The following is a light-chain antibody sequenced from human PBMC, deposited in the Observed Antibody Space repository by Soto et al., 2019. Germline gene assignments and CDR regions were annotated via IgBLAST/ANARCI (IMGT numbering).Light chain of an antibody. J-gene: IGLJ2*01. V-gene: IGLV2-14*01. CDR1: SRDVGAYNY. Sequence: QSVLTQPASVSGSPGQSITISCTGTSRDVGAYNYVTWYQQHPGKAPKLIIYEVANRPSGVSGRFSGSKSGNTASLTISGLQTDDEADYFCSSYTPSSTLVFGGGTKLTVL. CDR3: SSYTPSSTLV. CDR2: EVA.